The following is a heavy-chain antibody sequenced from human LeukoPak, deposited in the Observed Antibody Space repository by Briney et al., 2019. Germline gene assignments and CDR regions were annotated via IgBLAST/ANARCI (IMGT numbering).Heavy chain of an antibody. CDR1: GFTFSDYW. V-gene: IGHV3-7*04. J-gene: IGHJ1*01. Sequence: PGGSLRLSCAASGFTFSDYWMSWVRQAPGQGLAWVAHINQEGSEQHFVGSVQGRFTISRDNAKNSLYLQMDSLRAEDTAVYYCVGGALDYWGQGTPVTVSS. CDR3: VGGALDY. D-gene: IGHD3-16*01. CDR2: INQEGSEQ.